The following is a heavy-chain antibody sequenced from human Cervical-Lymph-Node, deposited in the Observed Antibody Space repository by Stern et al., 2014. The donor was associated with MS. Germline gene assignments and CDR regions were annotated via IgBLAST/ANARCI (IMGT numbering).Heavy chain of an antibody. D-gene: IGHD3-3*01. CDR1: GYFFTSYG. Sequence: VQLVESGAEVKKPGASVRVSCKASGYFFTSYGISWVRQAPGQGLEWMGWISADNGDTNYAQKVQGSVTMTTDTSTNTAYMELSSLRSDDTALYYCARDSLIRTFGVEEGMDVWGQGTTVTVSS. CDR3: ARDSLIRTFGVEEGMDV. CDR2: ISADNGDT. J-gene: IGHJ6*02. V-gene: IGHV1-18*01.